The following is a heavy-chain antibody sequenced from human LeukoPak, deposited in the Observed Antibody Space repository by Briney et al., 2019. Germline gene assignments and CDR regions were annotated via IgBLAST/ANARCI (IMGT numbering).Heavy chain of an antibody. CDR2: IKQDGSEK. Sequence: GGSLRLSCAASGFTFSSYWMSWVRQAPGKGLEWVANIKQDGSEKYYVDSVKGRFTISRDNAKNSLYLQMNSLRAEDTAVYYCARDYDFWIRYYDYWGQGTLVTVSS. J-gene: IGHJ4*02. V-gene: IGHV3-7*01. D-gene: IGHD3-3*01. CDR1: GFTFSSYW. CDR3: ARDYDFWIRYYDY.